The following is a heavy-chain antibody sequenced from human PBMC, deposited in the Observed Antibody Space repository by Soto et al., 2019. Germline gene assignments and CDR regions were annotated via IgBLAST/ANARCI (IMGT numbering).Heavy chain of an antibody. Sequence: ASVKVSCKASGYTFTRYGISWVRQAPGQGLEWMGWISGYKGDTNYAQKVQGRVTMTTDTSTSTAYMEVRSLRFDDTAVYYCARTSYVWGSYRSDDALDIWGQGTMVTVSS. CDR2: ISGYKGDT. D-gene: IGHD3-16*02. CDR3: ARTSYVWGSYRSDDALDI. V-gene: IGHV1-18*01. CDR1: GYTFTRYG. J-gene: IGHJ3*02.